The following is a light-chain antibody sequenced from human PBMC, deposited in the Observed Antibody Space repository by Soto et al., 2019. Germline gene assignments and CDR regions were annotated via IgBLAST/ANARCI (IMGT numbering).Light chain of an antibody. CDR2: DAS. V-gene: IGKV3-11*01. J-gene: IGKJ4*01. CDR1: QGVSSY. Sequence: EIMLTQSPATLSLSLGERATLSCRASQGVSSYLAWYQQKPGQAPSLLIYDASNRATGIPARFSGRGSGTDFTLTISSLEPEDFAVYYCQQCGNWPLTFGGGTKVEIK. CDR3: QQCGNWPLT.